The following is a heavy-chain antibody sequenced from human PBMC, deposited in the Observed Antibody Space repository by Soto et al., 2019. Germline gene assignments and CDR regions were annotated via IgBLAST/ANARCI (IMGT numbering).Heavy chain of an antibody. J-gene: IGHJ5*02. Sequence: SETLSLTCAVSGYSISSGYYWGWIRQPPGKGLEWIGSIYHSGSTYYNPSLKSRVTISVDTSKNQFSLKLSSVTAADTAVYYCARGHSSGWYDPWFDPWGQGTLVTVSS. D-gene: IGHD6-19*01. CDR1: GYSISSGYY. CDR2: IYHSGST. V-gene: IGHV4-38-2*01. CDR3: ARGHSSGWYDPWFDP.